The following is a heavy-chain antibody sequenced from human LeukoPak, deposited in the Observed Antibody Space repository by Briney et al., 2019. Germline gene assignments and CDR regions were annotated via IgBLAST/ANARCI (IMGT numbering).Heavy chain of an antibody. CDR3: GKTTTGYSSGQKPAWPVDY. J-gene: IGHJ4*02. D-gene: IGHD6-19*01. V-gene: IGHV3-23*01. Sequence: GGSLGLSCEASGFTFGSYAMYWVRQAPGKGLEWVAGILGSGGSAHYADSAKGRFTISRDNSKNTVYLQINSLRAEDTAVYYCGKTTTGYSSGQKPAWPVDYWGQGTLVTVSS. CDR1: GFTFGSYA. CDR2: ILGSGGSA.